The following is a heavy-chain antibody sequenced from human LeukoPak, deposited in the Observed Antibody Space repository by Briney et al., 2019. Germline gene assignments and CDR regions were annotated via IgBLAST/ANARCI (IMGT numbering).Heavy chain of an antibody. CDR3: ARPEGLTGYTTWFDP. Sequence: PSETLSLTCTVSGGSISSSRYYWGWIRQPPGKGLEWIGSIYYSGSTYYNPSLKSRVTISVDTSKNQFSLKLSSVTAADTAVYYCARPEGLTGYTTWFDPWGQGTLVTVSS. CDR2: IYYSGST. J-gene: IGHJ5*02. CDR1: GGSISSSRYY. V-gene: IGHV4-39*01. D-gene: IGHD3-9*01.